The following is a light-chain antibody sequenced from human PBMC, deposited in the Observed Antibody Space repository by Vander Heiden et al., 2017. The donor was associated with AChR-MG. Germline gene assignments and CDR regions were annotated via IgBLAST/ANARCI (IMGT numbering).Light chain of an antibody. J-gene: IGKJ1*01. CDR2: AAS. CDR1: QSISSY. CDR3: QQSYSTPGT. Sequence: DIQMTQSPSSLSACVGDRVTITCRASQSISSYLNWYQQKPGKAPKLLIYAASSLQSGVPSRFSGSGSGTDFTLTISSLQPEDFATYYCQQSYSTPGTFGQGTKVEIK. V-gene: IGKV1-39*01.